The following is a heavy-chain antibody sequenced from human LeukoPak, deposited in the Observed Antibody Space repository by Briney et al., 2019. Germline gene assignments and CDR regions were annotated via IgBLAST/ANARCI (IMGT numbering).Heavy chain of an antibody. V-gene: IGHV1-18*04. J-gene: IGHJ4*02. CDR2: ISAYNGNT. CDR1: GYTFTGYY. D-gene: IGHD6-19*01. Sequence: ASVKVSCKASGYTFTGYYIHWVRQAPGQGLEWMGWISAYNGNTNYAQKLQGRVTMTTDTSTSTACMELRSLRSDDTAVYYCARDSVPHSSGWYVNYWGQGTLVTVSS. CDR3: ARDSVPHSSGWYVNY.